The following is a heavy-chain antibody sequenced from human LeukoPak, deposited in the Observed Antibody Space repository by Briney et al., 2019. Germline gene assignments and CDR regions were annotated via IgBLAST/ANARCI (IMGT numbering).Heavy chain of an antibody. CDR1: GFTFSSYS. J-gene: IGHJ5*02. CDR3: ARVQFQWFDP. V-gene: IGHV3-21*01. D-gene: IGHD6-19*01. Sequence: GGSLRLSCAASGFTFSSYSMNWVRQAPGKGLEWVSSISSSSSYIYYADSVKGRFTTARDNSKKTLYLQMNNLRVEDTAVYYCARVQFQWFDPWGQGTLVTVSS. CDR2: ISSSSSYI.